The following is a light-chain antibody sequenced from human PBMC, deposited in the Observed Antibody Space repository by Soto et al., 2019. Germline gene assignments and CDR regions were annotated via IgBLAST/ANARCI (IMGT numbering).Light chain of an antibody. Sequence: DIVLTQSPESLAVSLGERATINCKSSQSVLHSSNNKNYLAWYQQKSGQPPKLVIYWASTRESGVPDRFSGSGSGTDVTLTVSSRQAEDAALYFCHQDYSTPQTLGQGIRLEI. CDR1: QSVLHSSNNKNY. CDR3: HQDYSTPQT. J-gene: IGKJ2*01. CDR2: WAS. V-gene: IGKV4-1*01.